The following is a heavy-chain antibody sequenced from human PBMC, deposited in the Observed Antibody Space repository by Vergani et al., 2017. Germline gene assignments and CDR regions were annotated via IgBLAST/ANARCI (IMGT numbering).Heavy chain of an antibody. CDR1: DSSIMTNPY. V-gene: IGHV4-38-2*01. CDR3: ARHRGSEGFFPSSYFYGRHV. J-gene: IGHJ6*01. D-gene: IGHD3-10*01. CDR2: IHPSGDT. Sequence: QVQLQESGPGLVKPSETLTLTCDVSDSSIMTNPYWGWFRQSPGKGLEWIGCIHPSGDTHYNSSLKSRVSISIVSSSKFSLSLTSVTAADTAIYYCARHRGSEGFFPSSYFYGRHVWGHGTTVTVSS.